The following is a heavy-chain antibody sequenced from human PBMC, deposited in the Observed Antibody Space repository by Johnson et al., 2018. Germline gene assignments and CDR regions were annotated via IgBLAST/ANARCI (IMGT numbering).Heavy chain of an antibody. D-gene: IGHD4-11*01. V-gene: IGHV4-59*01. J-gene: IGHJ1*01. Sequence: QVQLQESGPGLVKPSETLSLTCTVSGASISSYYWSWIRQPPATGLEWTGYTYYIGSTHYNPSLTSRVTIAVDTSKNQFSLKLSSVTAADTAVDYCAKGGTVTTWNFQHWGQGTLVTVST. CDR3: AKGGTVTTWNFQH. CDR2: TYYIGST. CDR1: GASISSYY.